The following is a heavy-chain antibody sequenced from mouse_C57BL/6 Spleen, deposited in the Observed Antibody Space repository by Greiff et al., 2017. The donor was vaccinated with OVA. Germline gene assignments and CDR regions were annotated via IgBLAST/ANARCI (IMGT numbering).Heavy chain of an antibody. CDR1: GFTFSDYG. J-gene: IGHJ4*01. CDR3: AKGVYYGSSSGYAMDY. Sequence: EVKLMESGGGLVKPGGSLKLSCAASGFTFSDYGMHWVRQAPEKGLEWVAYISSGSSTIYYADTVKGRFTISRDNAKNTLFLQMTSLRSEDPAMYYCAKGVYYGSSSGYAMDYWGKGTSVTVSS. CDR2: ISSGSSTI. D-gene: IGHD1-1*01. V-gene: IGHV5-17*01.